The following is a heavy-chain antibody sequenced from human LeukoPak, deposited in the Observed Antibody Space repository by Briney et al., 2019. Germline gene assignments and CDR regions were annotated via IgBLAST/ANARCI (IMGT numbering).Heavy chain of an antibody. J-gene: IGHJ6*02. CDR1: GFTFSTYY. CDR2: ITGSSSYI. CDR3: ASNREIYSSGWYSYYYYYYGMDV. V-gene: IGHV3-21*01. D-gene: IGHD6-19*01. Sequence: GGSLRLSCAASGFTFSTYYMNWVRQAPGKGLEWVSFITGSSSYIYYTDSVKGRFTISRDNAKNSLYLQMNSLRAEDTAVYYCASNREIYSSGWYSYYYYYYGMDVWGQGTTVTVSS.